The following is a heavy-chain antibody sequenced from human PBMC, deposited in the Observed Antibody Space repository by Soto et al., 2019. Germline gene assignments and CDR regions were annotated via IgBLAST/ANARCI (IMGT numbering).Heavy chain of an antibody. CDR3: ARGVLRFFRYYYYGMDV. J-gene: IGHJ6*02. CDR2: IIPIFGTA. Sequence: WASVKVSCKASGGTFSSYAISWVRQAPGQGLEWMGGIIPIFGTANYAQKFQGRVTITADKSTSTAYMELSSLRSGDTAVYYCARGVLRFFRYYYYGMDVWGQGTTVTVSS. V-gene: IGHV1-69*06. D-gene: IGHD3-3*01. CDR1: GGTFSSYA.